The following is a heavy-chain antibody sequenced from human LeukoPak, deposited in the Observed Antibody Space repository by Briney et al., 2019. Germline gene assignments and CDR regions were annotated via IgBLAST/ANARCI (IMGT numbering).Heavy chain of an antibody. J-gene: IGHJ4*02. V-gene: IGHV1-18*01. CDR2: ISAYNGNT. D-gene: IGHD2-8*01. CDR3: ARAPHCTNGVCYDY. Sequence: ASVKVSCKASGYTFTSYGISWVRQAPGQGLEWTGWISAYNGNTNYAQKLQGRVTMTTDTSTSTAYMELRSLRSDDTAVYYCARAPHCTNGVCYDYWGQGTLVTVSS. CDR1: GYTFTSYG.